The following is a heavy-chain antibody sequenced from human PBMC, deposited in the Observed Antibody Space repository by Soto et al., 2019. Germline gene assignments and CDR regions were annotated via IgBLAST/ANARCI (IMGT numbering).Heavy chain of an antibody. Sequence: PGGSLRLSCAASGFTFSSYAMSWVLQAPGKGLEWVSAISGSGDSTYYADSVKGRFTISRDNAKNSLFLQMNSLRVEDTAVYYCAREGERKTAYFDNSGQGALVTVSS. CDR2: ISGSGDST. CDR1: GFTFSSYA. CDR3: AREGERKTAYFDN. V-gene: IGHV3-23*01. J-gene: IGHJ4*02. D-gene: IGHD5-18*01.